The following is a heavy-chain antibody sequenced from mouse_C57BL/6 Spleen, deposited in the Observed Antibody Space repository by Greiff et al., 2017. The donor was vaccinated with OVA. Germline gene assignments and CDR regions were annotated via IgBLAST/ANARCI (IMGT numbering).Heavy chain of an antibody. CDR3: ARRTNWDVFDY. J-gene: IGHJ2*01. Sequence: VQLQQSGAELAKPGASVKLSCEASGYTFTSYWMHWVKQRHGQGLEWIGYINPSSGYTKYNQKFKDKATLTADKSSSTAYMQLSSLTYEDSAVYYCARRTNWDVFDYWGQGTTLTVSS. CDR1: GYTFTSYW. D-gene: IGHD4-1*01. CDR2: INPSSGYT. V-gene: IGHV1-7*01.